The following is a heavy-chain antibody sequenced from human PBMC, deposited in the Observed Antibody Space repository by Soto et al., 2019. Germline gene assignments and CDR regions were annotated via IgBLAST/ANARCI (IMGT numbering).Heavy chain of an antibody. V-gene: IGHV1-69*08. CDR2: IIPILGIA. J-gene: IGHJ1*01. Sequence: QVQLVQSGAEVKKPGSSVKVSCKASGGTFSSYTISWVRQAPGQGLEWMGRIIPILGIANYAQKFQGRVTITADKSTSTAXMEXSXPRSEDTAVYYCARDPPKGYSSSWTAVGVDWPAFGHWGQGTLVTVSS. CDR1: GGTFSSYT. CDR3: ARDPPKGYSSSWTAVGVDWPAFGH. D-gene: IGHD6-13*01.